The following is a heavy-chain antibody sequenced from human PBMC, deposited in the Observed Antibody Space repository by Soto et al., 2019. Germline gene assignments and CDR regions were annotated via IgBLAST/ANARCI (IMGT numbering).Heavy chain of an antibody. CDR3: ARLGQGPRKTSYYFDY. J-gene: IGHJ4*02. CDR1: GGSISSYY. Sequence: QVQLQESGPGLVKPSETLSLTCTVSGGSISSYYWSWIRQPPGKGLEWIGYIYYSGSTNYNPSLKSPLTISVDTSKNQFALNLSSVTAADTAVYYCARLGQGPRKTSYYFDYWGQGTLVTVSS. V-gene: IGHV4-59*08. CDR2: IYYSGST. D-gene: IGHD3-16*01.